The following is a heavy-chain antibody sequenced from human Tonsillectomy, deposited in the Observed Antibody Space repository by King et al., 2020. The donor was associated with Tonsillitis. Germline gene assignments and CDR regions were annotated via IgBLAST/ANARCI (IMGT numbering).Heavy chain of an antibody. CDR2: IWYDGSNK. J-gene: IGHJ3*02. CDR3: VRGSGDPYPHAFDI. Sequence: VQLVESGGGVVQPGRSLRLSCAASGFTFSTYGMHWVRQAPGKGLEWVAVIWYDGSNKYYADSVKGRFTISRDNSKNTLYLQMNSLGAEDTAVYYCVRGSGDPYPHAFDIWGQGTMVTVSS. V-gene: IGHV3-33*01. CDR1: GFTFSTYG. D-gene: IGHD2-15*01.